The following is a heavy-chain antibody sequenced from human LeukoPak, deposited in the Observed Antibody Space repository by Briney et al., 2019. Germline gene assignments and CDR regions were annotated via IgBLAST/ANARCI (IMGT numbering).Heavy chain of an antibody. CDR2: INPSGGST. J-gene: IGHJ4*02. CDR1: GYTFTSYY. D-gene: IGHD3-3*01. CDR3: ARDRKDFWSGYYSYFDY. V-gene: IGHV1-46*01. Sequence: ASVKVFCKASGYTFTSYYMHWVRQAPGQGLEWMGIINPSGGSTSYAQKFQGRVTMTRDTSTSTVYMELSSLRSEDTAVYYCARDRKDFWSGYYSYFDYWGQGTLVTVSS.